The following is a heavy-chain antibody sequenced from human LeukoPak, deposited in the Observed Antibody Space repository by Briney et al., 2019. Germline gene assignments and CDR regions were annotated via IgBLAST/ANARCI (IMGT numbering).Heavy chain of an antibody. CDR3: ARSSSSSGQFDY. V-gene: IGHV1-69*01. Sequence: SVKVSCKASGGTFSSYAISWVRQAPGQGLEWMGGSIPIFGTANYAQKFQGRVTITADESTSTAYMELSSLRSEDTAVYYCARSSSSSGQFDYWGQGTLVTVSS. CDR1: GGTFSSYA. CDR2: SIPIFGTA. J-gene: IGHJ4*02. D-gene: IGHD6-6*01.